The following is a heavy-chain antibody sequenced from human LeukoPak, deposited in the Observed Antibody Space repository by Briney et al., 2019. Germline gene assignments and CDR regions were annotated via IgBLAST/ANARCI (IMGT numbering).Heavy chain of an antibody. D-gene: IGHD2-15*01. J-gene: IGHJ6*03. CDR2: IYYSGST. CDR1: GCSINSRSYY. CDR3: VMVVAATYYYYYYMDV. Sequence: PSETLSLTCTVSGCSINSRSYYWGWIRPPPGKWLEWIGNIYYSGSTYYNPSLKSRVTISVDTSKNQFSLKLSSVTAADTAVYYCVMVVAATYYYYYYMDVWGKGTTVTVSS. V-gene: IGHV4-39*07.